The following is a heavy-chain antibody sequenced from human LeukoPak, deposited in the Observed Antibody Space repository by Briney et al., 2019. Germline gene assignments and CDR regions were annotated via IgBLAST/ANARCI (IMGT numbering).Heavy chain of an antibody. J-gene: IGHJ5*02. Sequence: PGGSLRLSCAASGFTVSSNYMSWVRQAPGKGLEWVSVIYSGGSTCYADSVKGRFTISRDNSKNTLYLQMNSLRAEDTAVYYCARSAEWSPRWFDPWGQGTLVTVSS. CDR3: ARSAEWSPRWFDP. CDR2: IYSGGST. CDR1: GFTVSSNY. V-gene: IGHV3-53*01. D-gene: IGHD3-3*01.